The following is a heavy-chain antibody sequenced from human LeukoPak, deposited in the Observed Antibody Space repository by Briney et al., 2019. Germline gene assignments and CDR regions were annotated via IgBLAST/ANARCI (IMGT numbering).Heavy chain of an antibody. Sequence: SETLSLTCAVYGGSFSGFYWTWIRHPPGKGPEWIGEVTHTGSTNYNPSLKSRLTISVDASKNQFSLKLSSVTAADTAVYCCARLKIAEAGGSDYWGQGTLVTVSS. CDR2: VTHTGST. CDR1: GGSFSGFY. CDR3: ARLKIAEAGGSDY. J-gene: IGHJ4*02. D-gene: IGHD6-19*01. V-gene: IGHV4-34*01.